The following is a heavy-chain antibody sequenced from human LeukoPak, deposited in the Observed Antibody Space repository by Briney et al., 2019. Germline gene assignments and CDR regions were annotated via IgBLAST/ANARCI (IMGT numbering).Heavy chain of an antibody. Sequence: GGSLRLSCAASGFTFSIYWMHWVRQAPGKGLVWVSRINSDGSSTSYADSVKGRFTISRDNAKNTLYLQMNSLRAEDTAVYYCARDPVPATANNWFDPWGQGTLVTVSS. D-gene: IGHD2-2*01. J-gene: IGHJ5*02. CDR3: ARDPVPATANNWFDP. V-gene: IGHV3-74*01. CDR1: GFTFSIYW. CDR2: INSDGSST.